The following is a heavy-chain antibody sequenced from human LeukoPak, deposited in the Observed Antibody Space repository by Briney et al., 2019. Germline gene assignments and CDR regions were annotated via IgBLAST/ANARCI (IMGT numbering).Heavy chain of an antibody. CDR1: GFTFSSYA. CDR2: ISYDGSNK. Sequence: PGGSLRLSCAASGFTFSSYAMHWVRQAPGKGLERVAVISYDGSNKYYADSVKGRFTISRDNSKNTLYLQMNSLRAEDTAVYYCARDKDRVAARLNWCFDLWGRGTLVTVSS. D-gene: IGHD6-6*01. V-gene: IGHV3-30-3*01. J-gene: IGHJ2*01. CDR3: ARDKDRVAARLNWCFDL.